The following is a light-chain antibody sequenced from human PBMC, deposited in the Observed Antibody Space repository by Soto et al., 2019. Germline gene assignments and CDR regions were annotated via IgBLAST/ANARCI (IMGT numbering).Light chain of an antibody. J-gene: IGLJ2*01. CDR2: STN. CDR1: SGSVSTSYY. CDR3: VLYMGSGIWV. Sequence: QAVVTQEPSFSVSPGGTVTLTCGLSSGSVSTSYYPSWYQQTPGQTPRTLMYSTNTRSSGVPDRFSGSILGNNAALTITGAQADDESDYYCVLYMGSGIWVFGGGTKLTVL. V-gene: IGLV8-61*01.